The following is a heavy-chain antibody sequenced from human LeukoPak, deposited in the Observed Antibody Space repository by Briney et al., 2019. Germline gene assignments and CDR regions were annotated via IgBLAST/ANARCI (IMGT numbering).Heavy chain of an antibody. CDR2: ISGSGGST. CDR3: AKAMSSADAFDI. Sequence: GGSLRLSCAASGFTFSSYAMSWVRQAPGKGLEWVSAISGSGGSTYYADSVKGRITISRDNSKNTLYLQMNSLRAEDTAVYYCAKAMSSADAFDIWGQGTMVTVSS. CDR1: GFTFSSYA. J-gene: IGHJ3*02. V-gene: IGHV3-23*01. D-gene: IGHD3-22*01.